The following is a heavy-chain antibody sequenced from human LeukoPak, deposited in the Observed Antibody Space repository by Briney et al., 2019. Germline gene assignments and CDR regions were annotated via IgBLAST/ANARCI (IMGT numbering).Heavy chain of an antibody. CDR1: GFTFSSYS. D-gene: IGHD3-16*01. V-gene: IGHV3-21*04. Sequence: PGGSLRLSCAASGFTFSSYSMNWVRQAPGKGLEWVSSISSSSSYIYYADSVKGRFTISRDNAKNSLYLQMNSLRAEDTAVYYCAKAGPRKDYEVDYWGQGTLVTVSS. CDR2: ISSSSSYI. J-gene: IGHJ4*02. CDR3: AKAGPRKDYEVDY.